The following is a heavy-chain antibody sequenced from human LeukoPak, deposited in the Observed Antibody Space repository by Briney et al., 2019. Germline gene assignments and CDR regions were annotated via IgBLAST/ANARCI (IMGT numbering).Heavy chain of an antibody. Sequence: GGSLRLSCAASGFTFDDYAMHWVRQAPGKGLEWVSGISWNSGSIGYADSVKGRFTISRDNAKNSLYLQMNSLRAEGMALYYCAKDRSGSYYEESAFDIWGQGTMVTVSS. J-gene: IGHJ3*02. CDR2: ISWNSGSI. V-gene: IGHV3-9*03. D-gene: IGHD1-26*01. CDR3: AKDRSGSYYEESAFDI. CDR1: GFTFDDYA.